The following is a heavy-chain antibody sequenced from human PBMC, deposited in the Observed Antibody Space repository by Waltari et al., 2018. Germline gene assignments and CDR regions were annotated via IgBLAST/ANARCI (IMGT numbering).Heavy chain of an antibody. CDR3: EAFGEPHRL. CDR1: GGTFSSHA. Sequence: QVQLVQSGAEVKKPGSSVKVSCKASGGTFSSHAIRWVRQAPGQGLEWMGGSIPIFGTANYAQKFQGRVTITADESTSTAYMELSSLRSEDTAVYYCEAFGEPHRLWGQGTLVTVSS. J-gene: IGHJ4*02. V-gene: IGHV1-69*01. D-gene: IGHD3-10*01. CDR2: SIPIFGTA.